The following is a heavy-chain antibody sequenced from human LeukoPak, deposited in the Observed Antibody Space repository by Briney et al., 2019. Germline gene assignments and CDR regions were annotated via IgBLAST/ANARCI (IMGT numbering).Heavy chain of an antibody. V-gene: IGHV3-30-3*02. Sequence: PGGSLRLSCAASGFTFSSYAMHWVRQAPGKGLEWVAVISYDGSNKYYADSVKGRFTISRDNSKNTLYLQMNSLRAEDTAVYYCAKIGDTTVTTYEAFDIWGQGTMVTVSS. CDR1: GFTFSSYA. J-gene: IGHJ3*02. CDR2: ISYDGSNK. D-gene: IGHD4-17*01. CDR3: AKIGDTTVTTYEAFDI.